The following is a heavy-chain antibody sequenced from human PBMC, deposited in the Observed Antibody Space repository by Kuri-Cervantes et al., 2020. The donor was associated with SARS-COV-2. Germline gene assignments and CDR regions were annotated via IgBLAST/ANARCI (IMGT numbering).Heavy chain of an antibody. CDR3: ARALRGYCSGGSCQTWDVFDI. Sequence: SVKVSCKASGYTFTGYYMHWVRQAPGQGLEWMGWINPNSGGTNYAQKFQGRVTMTRDTSISTAYMELSRLRSEDTAVFYCARALRGYCSGGSCQTWDVFDIWGQGTMVTVSS. V-gene: IGHV1-2*02. J-gene: IGHJ3*02. CDR2: INPNSGGT. D-gene: IGHD2-15*01. CDR1: GYTFTGYY.